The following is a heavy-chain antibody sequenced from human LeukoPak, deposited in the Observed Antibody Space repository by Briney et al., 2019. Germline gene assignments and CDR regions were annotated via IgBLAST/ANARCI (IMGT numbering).Heavy chain of an antibody. D-gene: IGHD3-10*01. CDR1: GGSFSGYY. Sequence: KSSETLSLTCAVYGGSFSGYYWSWIRQPPGKGLEWIGEINHSGSTNYNPSLKSRVTISVDTSKNQFSLKLSSVTAADTAVYYCARRGGWFGELFRKPFDYWGQGTLVTVSS. V-gene: IGHV4-34*01. J-gene: IGHJ4*02. CDR3: ARRGGWFGELFRKPFDY. CDR2: INHSGST.